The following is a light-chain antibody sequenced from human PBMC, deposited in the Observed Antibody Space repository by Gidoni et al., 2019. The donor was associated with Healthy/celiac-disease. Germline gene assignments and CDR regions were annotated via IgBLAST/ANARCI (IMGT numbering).Light chain of an antibody. CDR1: KLGDKY. Sequence: SYELTQPPSVSVSPGQTASITCSGDKLGDKYSCWYQQKPSQSPVLVNYQDSQRPSGIPGRFSGSNSWNTATLTLSGTQAIDEADYYCPALDSSTAVFGRGTKLTLL. CDR2: QDS. J-gene: IGLJ2*01. V-gene: IGLV3-1*01. CDR3: PALDSSTAV.